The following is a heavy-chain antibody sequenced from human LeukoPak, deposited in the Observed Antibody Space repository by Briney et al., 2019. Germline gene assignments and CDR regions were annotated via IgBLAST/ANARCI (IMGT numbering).Heavy chain of an antibody. J-gene: IGHJ4*02. CDR1: GFNFSSYG. V-gene: IGHV3-30*02. CDR2: IRYDGSNK. CDR3: AKVRRYSSGWYGDY. D-gene: IGHD6-19*01. Sequence: PGGSLRLSCAASGFNFSSYGMHWVRQAPGKGLEWVAFIRYDGSNKYYADSVKGRFTISRDNSKNTLYLQMNSLRAEDTAVYYCAKVRRYSSGWYGDYWGQGTLVTVSS.